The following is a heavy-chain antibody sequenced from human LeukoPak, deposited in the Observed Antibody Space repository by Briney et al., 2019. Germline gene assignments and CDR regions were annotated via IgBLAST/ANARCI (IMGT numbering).Heavy chain of an antibody. J-gene: IGHJ4*02. V-gene: IGHV3-21*01. Sequence: PGGSLRLSCAASGFTFSSYSMNWVRQAPGKGLEWVSSISSSSSYIYYADSVKGRFTISRDNAKNSLYLQMKSLRAEDAAVYYCARGGSGSYYFDYWGQGTLVTVSS. D-gene: IGHD3-10*01. CDR3: ARGGSGSYYFDY. CDR2: ISSSSSYI. CDR1: GFTFSSYS.